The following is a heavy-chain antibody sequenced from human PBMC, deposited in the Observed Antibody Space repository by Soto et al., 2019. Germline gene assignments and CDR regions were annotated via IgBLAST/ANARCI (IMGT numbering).Heavy chain of an antibody. CDR2: IYYSGST. Sequence: QLQLQESGPGLVKPSETLSLTCTVSGGSISSSSYYWGWIRQPPGKGLEWIGSIYYSGSTYYNPSLKSRVPISVDTSKNQFSLKLSSVTAADTAVYYCASSPSGIAVAGTTVGAFDIWGQGTMVTVSS. CDR3: ASSPSGIAVAGTTVGAFDI. D-gene: IGHD6-19*01. V-gene: IGHV4-39*01. CDR1: GGSISSSSYY. J-gene: IGHJ3*02.